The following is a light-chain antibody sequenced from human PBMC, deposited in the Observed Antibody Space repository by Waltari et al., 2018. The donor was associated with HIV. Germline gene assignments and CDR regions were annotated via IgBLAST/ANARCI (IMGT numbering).Light chain of an antibody. Sequence: QSALTQPRSVSGSLGQSVSISCTGTNSDVGYYNRVSWYQQHPGKAPKRIIYDVRERPSGVPDRFSASKSANTASLTISRLQADDEAAYYCCSYAGTYKVFGSGTQVTVL. CDR1: NSDVGYYNR. V-gene: IGLV2-11*01. J-gene: IGLJ1*01. CDR2: DVR. CDR3: CSYAGTYKV.